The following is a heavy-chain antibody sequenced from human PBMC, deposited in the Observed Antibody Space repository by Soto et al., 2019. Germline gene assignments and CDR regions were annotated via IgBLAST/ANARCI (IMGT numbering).Heavy chain of an antibody. CDR1: GFTFSSYW. CDR3: ARTLRSLGAFDI. V-gene: IGHV3-74*01. J-gene: IGHJ3*02. CDR2: INSDGSST. Sequence: EVQLVESGGGLVQPGGSLRLSCAASGFTFSSYWMHWVRQAPGKGLVWVSRINSDGSSTSYADSVKGRFTISRDNAKNTLYLQMNRLRAEDTAVYYCARTLRSLGAFDIWGQGTMVTVSS. D-gene: IGHD3-3*01.